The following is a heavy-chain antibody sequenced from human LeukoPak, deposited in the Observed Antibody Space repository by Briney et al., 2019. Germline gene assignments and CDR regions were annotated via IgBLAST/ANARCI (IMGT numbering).Heavy chain of an antibody. D-gene: IGHD3-22*01. CDR1: GFTFSSYA. Sequence: GGSLRLSCAASGFTFSSYAMHWVRQAPGKGLEWVSSISSSSSYIYYADSVKGRFTISRDNAKNSLYLQMNSLRAEDTAVYYCARDNYDSSGVWWGQGTLVTVSS. CDR3: ARDNYDSSGVW. J-gene: IGHJ4*02. V-gene: IGHV3-21*01. CDR2: ISSSSSYI.